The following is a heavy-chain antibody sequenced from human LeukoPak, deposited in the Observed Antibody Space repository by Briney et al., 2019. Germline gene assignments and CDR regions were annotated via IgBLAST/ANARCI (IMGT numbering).Heavy chain of an antibody. J-gene: IGHJ3*02. Sequence: PGGSLRLSCAASGFTFSSYAMHWVRQAPGKGLEWAAVISYDGSNKYYADSVKGRFTISRDNSKNTLYLEMNSLRAEDTAIYFCARGEGTITIFGVVTKTQDAFDIWGQGTMVTVSS. CDR3: ARGEGTITIFGVVTKTQDAFDI. CDR2: ISYDGSNK. CDR1: GFTFSSYA. D-gene: IGHD3-3*01. V-gene: IGHV3-30-3*01.